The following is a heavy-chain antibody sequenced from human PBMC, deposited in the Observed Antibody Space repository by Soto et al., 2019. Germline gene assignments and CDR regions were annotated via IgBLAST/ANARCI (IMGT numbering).Heavy chain of an antibody. Sequence: EVQLLESGGDFVQPGGSLRLSCAASGFTFRNYWMSWVRQAPGKGLEWVANIKGDGSERHYVDSVKGRFTISRDNAKNSLFLQMNSLRVEDTAVYYCARDGCTSASCDIYGMDVWGQGTTVTVSS. D-gene: IGHD2-2*02. V-gene: IGHV3-7*03. CDR2: IKGDGSER. CDR1: GFTFRNYW. J-gene: IGHJ6*02. CDR3: ARDGCTSASCDIYGMDV.